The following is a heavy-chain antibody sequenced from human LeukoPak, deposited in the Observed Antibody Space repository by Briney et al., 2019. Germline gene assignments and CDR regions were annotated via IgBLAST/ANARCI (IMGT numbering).Heavy chain of an antibody. CDR3: AKDPSPLYCSSTICSPYGMDV. D-gene: IGHD2-2*01. J-gene: IGHJ6*04. CDR1: GFTFSSYA. Sequence: GGALRLSCAASGFTFSSYAMHWVSQAPGKGLEWVAVISYDGSNKYYADSVKGRFTISRDNSKNTLYLQMSRLRAEDTAVYYCAKDPSPLYCSSTICSPYGMDVWGKGTTVTVSS. CDR2: ISYDGSNK. V-gene: IGHV3-30*18.